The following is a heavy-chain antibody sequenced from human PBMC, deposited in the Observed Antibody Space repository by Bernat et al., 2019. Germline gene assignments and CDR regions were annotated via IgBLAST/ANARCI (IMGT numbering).Heavy chain of an antibody. V-gene: IGHV4-39*01. J-gene: IGHJ6*03. CDR2: IYYSGST. CDR3: ARRGGVTKDYYYMDV. Sequence: QMQLEESGPGLVKPSETLSLNCSVSGGSISISTYYWGWIRQPPGEGLEWIGTIYYSGSTYSTPSLKSRVTISVDTSKNQFSLKLSSVTAADTAVYYCARRGGVTKDYYYMDVWGKGTTVTVSS. CDR1: GGSISISTYY. D-gene: IGHD4-17*01.